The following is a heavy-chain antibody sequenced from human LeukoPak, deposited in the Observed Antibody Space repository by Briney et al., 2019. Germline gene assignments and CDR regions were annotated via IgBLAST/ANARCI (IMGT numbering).Heavy chain of an antibody. CDR2: IYPGDSDT. CDR3: ARRNDSGHFDY. D-gene: IGHD3-10*01. V-gene: IGHV5-51*01. J-gene: IGHJ4*02. CDR1: GYSFSSYW. Sequence: GESLKISCKGSGYSFSSYWIGWVRQMPGKGLEWMGIIYPGDSDTKYSPSFQGQFTISAAKSFSTAYLQWSSLKASDTAMYYCARRNDSGHFDYWGQGTLVTVSS.